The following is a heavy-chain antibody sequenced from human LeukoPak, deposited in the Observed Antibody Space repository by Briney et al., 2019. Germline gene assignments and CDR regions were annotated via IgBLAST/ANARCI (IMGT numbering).Heavy chain of an antibody. CDR1: GGSFSGYY. CDR3: ARERLLWFGETNWFDP. V-gene: IGHV4-34*01. Sequence: SETLSLTCAVYGGSFSGYYWSWIRQPPGKGLEWFGEINHSGSTNYNPSLKSRVTISVDTSKNQFSLKLSSVTAADTAVYYCARERLLWFGETNWFDPWGQGTLVTVSS. D-gene: IGHD3-10*01. J-gene: IGHJ5*02. CDR2: INHSGST.